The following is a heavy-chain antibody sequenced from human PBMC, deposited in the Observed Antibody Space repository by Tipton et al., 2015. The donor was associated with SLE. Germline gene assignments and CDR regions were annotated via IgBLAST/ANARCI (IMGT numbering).Heavy chain of an antibody. CDR3: AREQLVRAFDI. J-gene: IGHJ3*02. Sequence: LRLSCAVYGGSFSGYYWSWIRQPPGKGLEWIGEINHSGSTNYNPSLKSRVTISVDTSKNQFSLKLSSVTAADTAVYYCAREQLVRAFDIWGQGTMVTVSS. D-gene: IGHD6-6*01. CDR1: GGSFSGYY. CDR2: INHSGST. V-gene: IGHV4-34*01.